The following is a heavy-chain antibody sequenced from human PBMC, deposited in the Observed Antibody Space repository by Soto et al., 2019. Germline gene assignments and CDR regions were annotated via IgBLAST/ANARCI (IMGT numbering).Heavy chain of an antibody. CDR1: GFTFSTYA. D-gene: IGHD2-2*03. Sequence: GGSLRLSCAASGFTFSTYAMSWVRQAPGTGLGWVSGVTNLGGTINYADSVRGRFTISRDNSKNTLYLQMSSLRAEDTAVYYCAKDGNNGYAFDHWGQGTLVTVSS. J-gene: IGHJ4*02. CDR3: AKDGNNGYAFDH. CDR2: VTNLGGTI. V-gene: IGHV3-23*01.